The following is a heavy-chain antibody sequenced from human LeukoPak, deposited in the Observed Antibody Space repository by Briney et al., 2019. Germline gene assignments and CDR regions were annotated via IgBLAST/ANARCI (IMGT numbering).Heavy chain of an antibody. CDR2: ISNDGSDK. Sequence: GGSLRLSCAASGFTFSTYAMHWVRQAPGKGLEGVSVISNDGSDKYYPDSVRGRFTISRDNSENTLFLQMNSLRAEDTAVYYCARGTYYYDTNGYYSGGLGYWGQGTLVTVSS. V-gene: IGHV3-30*04. CDR3: ARGTYYYDTNGYYSGGLGY. J-gene: IGHJ4*02. D-gene: IGHD3-22*01. CDR1: GFTFSTYA.